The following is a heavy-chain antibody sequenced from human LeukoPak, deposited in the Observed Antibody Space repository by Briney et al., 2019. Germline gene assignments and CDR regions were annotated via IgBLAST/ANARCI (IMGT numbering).Heavy chain of an antibody. Sequence: CAXSXXTFSSYAMHWVRQAPGKGLEWVAVISYDGSNKYYADSVKGRFTISRDNSKNTLYLQMNSLRAEDTAVYYCXXXXRXXXXXXXGXXGXWFDPWGQGTLVTVSS. CDR1: XXTFSSYA. CDR2: ISYDGSNK. CDR3: XXXXRXXXXXXXGXXGXWFDP. V-gene: IGHV3-30*04. J-gene: IGHJ5*02.